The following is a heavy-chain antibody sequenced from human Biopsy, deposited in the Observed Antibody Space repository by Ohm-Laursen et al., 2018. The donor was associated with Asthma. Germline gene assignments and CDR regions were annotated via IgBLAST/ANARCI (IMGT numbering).Heavy chain of an antibody. CDR3: ARGYSGTDRIVYYYSGMEV. CDR1: GGTLNNYA. Sequence: GASVKVSCNASGGTLNNYAINWVRQAPGQGLEWMGGISPIFGAIRYAQNFQGRVTITADESTSTAYLELTSLRFEDTAVYYCARGYSGTDRIVYYYSGMEVWGQGTTVTVSS. CDR2: ISPIFGAI. D-gene: IGHD5-12*01. V-gene: IGHV1-69*13. J-gene: IGHJ6*02.